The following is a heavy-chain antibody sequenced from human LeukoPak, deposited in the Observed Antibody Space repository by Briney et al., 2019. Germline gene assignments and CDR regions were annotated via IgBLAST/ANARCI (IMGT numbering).Heavy chain of an antibody. V-gene: IGHV3-23*01. CDR3: ARLPTFYYDSSGYHYDY. CDR2: TAGSGISK. CDR1: GCTFNNYA. D-gene: IGHD3-22*01. J-gene: IGHJ4*02. Sequence: GALLLSCVASGCTFNNYAMSWVRQAPGRGLEWASSTAGSGISKDYADSVKGRFTISKDKSKNTLYLQMDNLRAEDTGVYFCARLPTFYYDSSGYHYDYWGQGTLVTVSS.